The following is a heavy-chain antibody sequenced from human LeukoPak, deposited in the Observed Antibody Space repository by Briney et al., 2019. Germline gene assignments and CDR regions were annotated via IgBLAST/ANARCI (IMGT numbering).Heavy chain of an antibody. D-gene: IGHD3-3*01. CDR2: ISSSSSYI. J-gene: IGHJ6*03. CDR3: ARDGYDFWSGYWYYYMDV. Sequence: GGSLRLSCAASGFTFSSYSMNWVRQAPGKGLEWVSSISSSSSYIYYADSVKGRFTISRDNAKNSLYLQMNSLRAEDTAVYYCARDGYDFWSGYWYYYMDVWGKGTTVTVS. V-gene: IGHV3-21*01. CDR1: GFTFSSYS.